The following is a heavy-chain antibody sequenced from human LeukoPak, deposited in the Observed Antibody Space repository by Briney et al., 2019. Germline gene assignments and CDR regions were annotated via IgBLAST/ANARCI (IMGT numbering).Heavy chain of an antibody. V-gene: IGHV1-18*01. Sequence: ASVTVSCTASGYTFTSYGISWVRQAPGQGLEWMGWISAYNGNTNYAQKLQGRVTMTTDTSTSTAYMELRSLRSDDTAVYYCARVVVEVDYYGSGSPDYWGQGTLVTVSS. D-gene: IGHD3-10*01. J-gene: IGHJ4*02. CDR3: ARVVVEVDYYGSGSPDY. CDR2: ISAYNGNT. CDR1: GYTFTSYG.